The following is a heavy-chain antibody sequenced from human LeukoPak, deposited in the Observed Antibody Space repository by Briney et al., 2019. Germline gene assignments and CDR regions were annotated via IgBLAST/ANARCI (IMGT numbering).Heavy chain of an antibody. D-gene: IGHD2-2*01. CDR1: GFTFTNYT. Sequence: GGSLRPSCAASGFTFTNYTMHWLRQAPGKGLEWVSAINVDSRYIYYADSVKGRFTISRDNVRNSLYLQINSLRGEDTALYYCARRYCSITNCYASDQWGQGTLVTVSS. J-gene: IGHJ4*02. CDR3: ARRYCSITNCYASDQ. CDR2: INVDSRYI. V-gene: IGHV3-21*01.